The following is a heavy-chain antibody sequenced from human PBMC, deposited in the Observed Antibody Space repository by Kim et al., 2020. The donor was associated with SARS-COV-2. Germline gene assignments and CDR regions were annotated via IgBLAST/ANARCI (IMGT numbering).Heavy chain of an antibody. CDR3: ARNQDWGPYYYDSSGFWFDP. D-gene: IGHD3-22*01. V-gene: IGHV4-39*01. CDR2: IYYSGST. CDR1: GGSISSSSYY. J-gene: IGHJ5*02. Sequence: SETLSLTCTVSGGSISSSSYYWGWIRQPPGKGLEWIGSIYYSGSTYYNPSLKSRVTISVDTSKNQFSLKLSSVTAADTAVYYCARNQDWGPYYYDSSGFWFDPWGQGTLVTVSS.